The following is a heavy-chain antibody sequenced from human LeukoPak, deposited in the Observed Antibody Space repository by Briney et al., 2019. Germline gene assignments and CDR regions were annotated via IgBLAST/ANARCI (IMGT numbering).Heavy chain of an antibody. CDR2: IYSGGST. CDR1: GFTVSSNY. D-gene: IGHD4-17*01. J-gene: IGHJ4*02. CDR3: ARVPPNLDYGDSYYFDY. Sequence: PGGSLRLSCAASGFTVSSNYMSWVRQAPGKGLEWVSVIYSGGSTYYADSVKGRFTISRDNSKNTLYLQMNSLRAEDTAVYYCARVPPNLDYGDSYYFDYWGQGTLVTVSS. V-gene: IGHV3-66*01.